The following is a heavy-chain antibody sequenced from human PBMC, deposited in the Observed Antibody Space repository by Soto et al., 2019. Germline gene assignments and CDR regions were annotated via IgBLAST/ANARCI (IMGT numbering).Heavy chain of an antibody. Sequence: EASVKVSCKASGYTFRIYAIHWVRQAPGHSLEWMGWIIPGSGDTKYSQRFQGRVTITWDTSASTAYMELSSLRSEDTADYFCARDDSSSRRFDYWGQGTRVTVSS. D-gene: IGHD6-6*01. CDR2: IIPGSGDT. J-gene: IGHJ4*02. CDR3: ARDDSSSRRFDY. V-gene: IGHV1-3*01. CDR1: GYTFRIYA.